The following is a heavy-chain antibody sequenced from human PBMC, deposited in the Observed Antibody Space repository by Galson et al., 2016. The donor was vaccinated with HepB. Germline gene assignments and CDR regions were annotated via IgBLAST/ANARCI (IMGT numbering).Heavy chain of an antibody. Sequence: SVKVSCKASGGTFSSYAFIWVRQAPGQGLEWMGGIIPIFGTADYAQKFQGRVTITADESTSTAYMELSSLRSEDTAVDYCARDRGWPDYWGQGTLVTVSS. CDR1: GGTFSSYA. CDR2: IIPIFGTA. J-gene: IGHJ4*02. CDR3: ARDRGWPDY. V-gene: IGHV1-69*13. D-gene: IGHD3-10*01.